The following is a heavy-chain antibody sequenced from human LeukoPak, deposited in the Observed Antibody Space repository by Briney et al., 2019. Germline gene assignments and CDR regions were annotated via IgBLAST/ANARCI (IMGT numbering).Heavy chain of an antibody. J-gene: IGHJ4*02. CDR3: ARTQTLDY. D-gene: IGHD4-23*01. CDR2: INPNSGVT. V-gene: IGHV1-2*02. Sequence: ASVKVSCKASGYTFTGFYMHWVRQAPGQGLEWMGWINPNSGVTNYPQKFQGSVTMTTDTSIITAYMELSGLRSDDTAVYYCARTQTLDYWGQGTLVTVSS. CDR1: GYTFTGFY.